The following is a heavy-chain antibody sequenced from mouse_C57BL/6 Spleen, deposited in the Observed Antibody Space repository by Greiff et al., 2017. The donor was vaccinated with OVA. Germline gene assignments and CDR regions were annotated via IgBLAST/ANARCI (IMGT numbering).Heavy chain of an antibody. V-gene: IGHV5-4*01. Sequence: EVKLMESGGGLVKPGGSLKLSCAASGFTFSSYAMSWVRQTPEKRLEWVATISDGGSYTYYPDNVKGRFTISRDNAKNNLYLQMSHLKSEDTAMYYCARDGYWDWYFDVWGTGTTVTVSS. J-gene: IGHJ1*03. CDR2: ISDGGSYT. D-gene: IGHD4-1*01. CDR1: GFTFSSYA. CDR3: ARDGYWDWYFDV.